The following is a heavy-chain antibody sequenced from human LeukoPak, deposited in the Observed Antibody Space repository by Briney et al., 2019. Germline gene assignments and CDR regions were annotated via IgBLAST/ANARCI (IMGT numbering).Heavy chain of an antibody. CDR1: GGSVSGYY. CDR3: ARHVSSGYTYGAFDI. D-gene: IGHD3-22*01. V-gene: IGHV4-59*08. Sequence: PSETLSLTCAVYGGSVSGYYWSWIRQPPGKGLEWIGYIYYSGSTNYNPSLKSRVTISVDTSKNQFSLKLSSVTAADTAVYYCARHVSSGYTYGAFDIWGQGTMVTVSS. CDR2: IYYSGST. J-gene: IGHJ3*02.